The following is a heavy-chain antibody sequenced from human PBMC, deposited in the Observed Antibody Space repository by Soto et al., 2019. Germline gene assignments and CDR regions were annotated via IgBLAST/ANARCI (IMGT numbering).Heavy chain of an antibody. V-gene: IGHV5-10-1*01. Sequence: PGASLKISSTRSGHSFNRYWISWVRQITGTGQDSVGRMDPSDSYTNYSPSLQGHVTMAADKAISTGYLQWSSLKASDTAMYYCARYCSSSSCSPVYGKDVWRQGTRVAVPS. J-gene: IGHJ6*02. CDR3: ARYCSSSSCSPVYGKDV. CDR1: GHSFNRYW. D-gene: IGHD2-15*01. CDR2: MDPSDSYT.